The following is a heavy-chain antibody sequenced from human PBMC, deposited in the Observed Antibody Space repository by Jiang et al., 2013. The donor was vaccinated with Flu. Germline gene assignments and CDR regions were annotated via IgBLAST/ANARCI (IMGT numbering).Heavy chain of an antibody. CDR3: ARADYYDSSGYYFAY. Sequence: KPTQTLTLTCTFSGFSLSTSGVGVGWIRQPPGKALEWLALIYWDDDKRYSPSLKSRLTITKDTSKNQVVLTMTNMDPVDTATYYCARADYYDSSGYYFAYWGQGTLVTVSS. CDR1: GFSLSTSGVG. J-gene: IGHJ4*02. CDR2: IYWDDDK. D-gene: IGHD3-22*01. V-gene: IGHV2-5*02.